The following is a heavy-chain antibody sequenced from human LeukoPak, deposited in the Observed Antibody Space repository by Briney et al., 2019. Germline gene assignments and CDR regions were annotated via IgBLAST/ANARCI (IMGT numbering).Heavy chain of an antibody. CDR3: ARGQQWLEAFDY. CDR1: GYAFTGYY. D-gene: IGHD6-19*01. Sequence: ASVKVSCKASGYAFTGYYIHWVRQAPGQGLEWMGWINPNSGVTHYPQKFQGRVTMTRDTSIRTAYMEVSSLRSDDTAVYYCARGQQWLEAFDYWGLGTLVTVSS. J-gene: IGHJ4*02. V-gene: IGHV1-2*02. CDR2: INPNSGVT.